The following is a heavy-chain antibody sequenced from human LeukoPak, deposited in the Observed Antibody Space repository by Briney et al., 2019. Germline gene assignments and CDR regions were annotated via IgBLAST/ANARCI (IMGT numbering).Heavy chain of an antibody. J-gene: IGHJ4*02. CDR1: GFTFSSYA. D-gene: IGHD3-9*01. CDR2: ISGSGGST. V-gene: IGHV3-23*01. CDR3: AKDRGILTGYSKGYYFVY. Sequence: GGSLRLSCADSGFTFSSYAMRWVRQAPGKVLEWVSAISGSGGSTYYADSVKGRFTISRDNSKNTLYLQMNSLRAEDTAVYYCAKDRGILTGYSKGYYFVYWGQCTLVTVSS.